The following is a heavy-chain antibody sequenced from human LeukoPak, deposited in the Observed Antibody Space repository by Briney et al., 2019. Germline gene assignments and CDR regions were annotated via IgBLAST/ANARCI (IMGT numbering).Heavy chain of an antibody. CDR1: GLTFGDFS. CDR3: LARRLFNIV. V-gene: IGHV3-49*04. J-gene: IGHJ4*02. CDR2: MRSQTFDETR. Sequence: PGGSLRLSCAASGLTFGDFSMGWVRQAPGKGLEWVGLMRSQTFDETREYAASVEGRFSMSRDDSKSFAYLQMNSLRLEDTGINYCLARRLFNIVWGQGTLVTVSS. D-gene: IGHD1-1*01.